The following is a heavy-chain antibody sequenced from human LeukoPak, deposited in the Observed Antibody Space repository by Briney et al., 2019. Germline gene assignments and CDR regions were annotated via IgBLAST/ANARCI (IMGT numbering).Heavy chain of an antibody. CDR2: ISRSGSTI. D-gene: IGHD3-9*01. V-gene: IGHV3-48*03. CDR1: TFTFSNYE. Sequence: GGSLRLSCAASTFTFSNYEMNWVRQAPGKGLEWISYISRSGSTIYYADSVKGRFTISRDNAKNSLYLQMNSLRAEDTAVYYCARDLFNYDILTGPVDYWGQGTLVTVSS. CDR3: ARDLFNYDILTGPVDY. J-gene: IGHJ4*02.